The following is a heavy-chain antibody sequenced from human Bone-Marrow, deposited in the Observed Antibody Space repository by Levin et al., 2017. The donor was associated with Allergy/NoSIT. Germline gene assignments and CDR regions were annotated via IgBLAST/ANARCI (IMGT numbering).Heavy chain of an antibody. Sequence: ASVKVSCKASGYTFTGYYMHWVRQAPGQGLEWMGWINPNSGGTNYAQKFQGRVTMTRDTSISTAYMELSRLRSDDTAVYYCARTYSYDYVWGSYPHWGQGTLVTVSS. V-gene: IGHV1-2*02. CDR3: ARTYSYDYVWGSYPH. J-gene: IGHJ4*02. CDR2: INPNSGGT. CDR1: GYTFTGYY. D-gene: IGHD3-16*02.